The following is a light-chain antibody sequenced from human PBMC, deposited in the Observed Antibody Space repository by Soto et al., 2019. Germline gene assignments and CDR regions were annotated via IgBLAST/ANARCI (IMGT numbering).Light chain of an antibody. V-gene: IGKV3-20*01. CDR1: HSVSSSY. CDR2: GAS. J-gene: IGKJ1*01. Sequence: IGLTLSPDTVSFSTRERATLSCRASHSVSSSYLAWYQQRPGQAPRLLIYGASSRATGIPDRFSGSGFGTDFTLTISRLEPEDFAVYYCHQYVRPWTFGQGTKVDIK. CDR3: HQYVRPWT.